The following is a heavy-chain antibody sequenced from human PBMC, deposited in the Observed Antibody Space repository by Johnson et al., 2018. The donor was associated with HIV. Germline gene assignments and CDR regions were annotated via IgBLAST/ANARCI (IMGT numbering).Heavy chain of an antibody. CDR3: ASVGLDLLVKAPLSVVFDAFDI. J-gene: IGHJ3*02. Sequence: VQLVESGGGLVKPGGSLRLSCAASGFTFSNAWMSWVRQAPGKGLEWVGRIKSKTDGGTTDYAAPVKGRFTISRDDSKNTLYLQMNSLKTEDTAVYYCASVGLDLLVKAPLSVVFDAFDIWGQGTMVTVSS. D-gene: IGHD2-15*01. CDR1: GFTFSNAW. CDR2: IKSKTDGGTT. V-gene: IGHV3-15*01.